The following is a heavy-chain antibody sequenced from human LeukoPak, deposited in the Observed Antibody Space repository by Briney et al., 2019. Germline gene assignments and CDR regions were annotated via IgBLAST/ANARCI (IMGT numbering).Heavy chain of an antibody. CDR1: GYTFTGYY. Sequence: ASVKVSCKASGYTFTGYYMHWVRQAPGQGLEWMGWINPNSGGTNYAQKFQGRVTMARDTSISTAYMELSRLRSDDTAVYYCASSKGDRWYYGSGSYFIYWGQGTLVTVSS. CDR3: ASSKGDRWYYGSGSYFIY. D-gene: IGHD3-10*01. CDR2: INPNSGGT. V-gene: IGHV1-2*02. J-gene: IGHJ4*02.